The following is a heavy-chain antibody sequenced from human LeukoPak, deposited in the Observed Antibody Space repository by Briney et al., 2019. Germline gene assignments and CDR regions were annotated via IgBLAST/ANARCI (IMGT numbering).Heavy chain of an antibody. CDR2: IYSGGST. CDR3: ARDRISSGWYAGFAY. V-gene: IGHV3-66*02. CDR1: GFTVSNIY. Sequence: GGSLRLSCAASGFTVSNIYMSWVRQAPGKGLEWVSVIYSGGSTYYADSVKGRFTFSRDISKNTLYLQMNSLRIEDTAVYYCARDRISSGWYAGFAYWGQGTLVTVSS. J-gene: IGHJ4*02. D-gene: IGHD6-19*01.